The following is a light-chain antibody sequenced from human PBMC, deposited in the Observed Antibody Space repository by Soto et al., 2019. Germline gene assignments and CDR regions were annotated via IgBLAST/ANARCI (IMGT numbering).Light chain of an antibody. CDR3: QTWGSGIVV. CDR2: LNSDGSH. Sequence: QSVLTQSPSASASLGASVKLTCTLSSGHSNYAIAWHQQQSEKGPRYLMKLNSDGSHSKGDGIPDRFSGSSSGAERYLPISRLQSEDEADYSCQTWGSGIVVFGGGTKVTLL. J-gene: IGLJ2*01. V-gene: IGLV4-69*01. CDR1: SGHSNYA.